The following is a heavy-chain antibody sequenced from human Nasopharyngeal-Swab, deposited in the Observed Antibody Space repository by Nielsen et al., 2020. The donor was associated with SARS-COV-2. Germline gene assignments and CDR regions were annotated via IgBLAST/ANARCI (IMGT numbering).Heavy chain of an antibody. V-gene: IGHV3-11*01. CDR1: GFTFSDYY. J-gene: IGHJ4*02. Sequence: GESLKISCAASGFTFSDYYMSWIRQAPGKGLEWVSYISSSGSTIYYADSVKGRFTISRDNAKNSLYLQMNSLRAEDTAVYYCARDLWARVVNPVGYWGQGTLVTVSS. CDR2: ISSSGSTI. CDR3: ARDLWARVVNPVGY. D-gene: IGHD4-23*01.